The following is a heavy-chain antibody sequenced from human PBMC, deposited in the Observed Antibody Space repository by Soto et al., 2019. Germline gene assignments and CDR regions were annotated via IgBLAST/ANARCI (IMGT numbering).Heavy chain of an antibody. Sequence: GGSLRLSCAASGFTFSSYSMNWVRQAPGKGLEWVSSISSSSSYIYYADSVKGRFTISRDNAKNSLYLQMNSLRAEDTAVYYCARVSYYDILTGYYYYYYYYMDVWGKGTTVTVSS. V-gene: IGHV3-21*01. CDR1: GFTFSSYS. J-gene: IGHJ6*03. D-gene: IGHD3-9*01. CDR3: ARVSYYDILTGYYYYYYYYMDV. CDR2: ISSSSSYI.